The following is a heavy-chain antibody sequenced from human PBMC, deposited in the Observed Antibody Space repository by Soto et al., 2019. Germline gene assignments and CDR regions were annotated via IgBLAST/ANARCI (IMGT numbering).Heavy chain of an antibody. J-gene: IGHJ6*02. Sequence: GASVKVSCKASGYTFTSYGISWVRQPPGKGLEWRGWISAYNGNTNYAQKLQGRVTMTTDTSTSTAYMDLRSLRSDDTAVYYCARGFTIFGVVIISGNYYYGMDVWGQGTTVTVSS. CDR1: GYTFTSYG. CDR3: ARGFTIFGVVIISGNYYYGMDV. D-gene: IGHD3-3*01. V-gene: IGHV1-18*01. CDR2: ISAYNGNT.